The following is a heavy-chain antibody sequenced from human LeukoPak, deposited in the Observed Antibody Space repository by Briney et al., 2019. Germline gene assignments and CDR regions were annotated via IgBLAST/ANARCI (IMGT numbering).Heavy chain of an antibody. CDR3: ARDLLGVSYGMDV. CDR1: GFTFSSYA. D-gene: IGHD2-15*01. CDR2: ISYDGSNK. V-gene: IGHV3-30*04. J-gene: IGHJ6*02. Sequence: GRSLRLSCAASGFTFSSYAMHWVRQAPGKGLEWLAVISYDGSNKYYADSVKGRFTISRDNSKNTLYLQMNSLRAEDTAVYYCARDLLGVSYGMDVWGQGTTVTVSS.